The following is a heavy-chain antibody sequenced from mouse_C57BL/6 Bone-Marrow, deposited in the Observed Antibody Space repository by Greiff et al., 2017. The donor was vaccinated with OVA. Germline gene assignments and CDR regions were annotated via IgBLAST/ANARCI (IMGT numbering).Heavy chain of an antibody. V-gene: IGHV1-69*01. CDR3: ARQYFEV. CDR2: IDPSYSYT. CDR1: GYTFTSYW. J-gene: IGHJ1*03. Sequence: QVQLQQPGAELVMPGASVKLSCKASGYTFTSYWMHWVKQRPGQGLEWIGEIDPSYSYTNYNQKFKGKSTLTVDKSSSTAYMEHSSLTSEDSAVYYCARQYFEVWGTGTTVTVSS.